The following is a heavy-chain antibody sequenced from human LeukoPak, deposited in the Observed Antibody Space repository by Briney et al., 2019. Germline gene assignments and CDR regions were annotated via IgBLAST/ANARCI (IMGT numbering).Heavy chain of an antibody. V-gene: IGHV3-74*01. D-gene: IGHD2-21*02. Sequence: GGFLRLSCAASGFHFSSYVMNWVRQAPGKGLVWVSCINPDGSWTLHADSVKGRFAISRDYARNALYLQMNSLGVEDTAMYYCARYEQRPGVTASDPWSQGTLVTVSS. J-gene: IGHJ5*02. CDR2: INPDGSWT. CDR1: GFHFSSYV. CDR3: ARYEQRPGVTASDP.